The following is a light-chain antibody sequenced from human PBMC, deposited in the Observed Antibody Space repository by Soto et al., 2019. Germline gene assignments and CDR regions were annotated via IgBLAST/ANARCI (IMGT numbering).Light chain of an antibody. Sequence: EIVMTQSPATLSVSPGERATLSCRASQSISSNLAWYQQKPGQAPRLLIYGASTRATGIPARFSGSGSVTEFTLTLSSPQSEDFAVYYCQQYNNWPRTFGQGTKVEVK. J-gene: IGKJ1*01. V-gene: IGKV3-15*01. CDR1: QSISSN. CDR2: GAS. CDR3: QQYNNWPRT.